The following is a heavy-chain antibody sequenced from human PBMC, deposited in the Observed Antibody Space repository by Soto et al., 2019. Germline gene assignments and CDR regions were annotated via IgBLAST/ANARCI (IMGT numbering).Heavy chain of an antibody. CDR3: ARFSIVATTEFDY. CDR1: GGSISSYY. CDR2: IYYSGST. Sequence: SETLSLTCTVSGGSISSYYWSWIRQPPGKGLEWIGYIYYSGSTNYNPSLKSRVTISVDTSKNQFSLKLSSVTAADTAVYYCARFSIVATTEFDYWGQGTLVTVSS. V-gene: IGHV4-59*08. J-gene: IGHJ4*02. D-gene: IGHD5-12*01.